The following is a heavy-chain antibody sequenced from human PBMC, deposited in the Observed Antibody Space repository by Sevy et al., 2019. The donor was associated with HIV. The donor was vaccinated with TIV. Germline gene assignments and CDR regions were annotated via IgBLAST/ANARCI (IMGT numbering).Heavy chain of an antibody. V-gene: IGHV3-7*01. Sequence: GGSLRLSCVASGFTLNSYWMHWVRQAPGKGLEWVANIKQDGSVKYYVDPVKGRFTISRDNARNLLYLQMNSLRVGDTALYYCVRAIAADGSFWGQGTLVTVSS. J-gene: IGHJ4*02. CDR3: VRAIAADGSF. CDR1: GFTLNSYW. CDR2: IKQDGSVK. D-gene: IGHD6-13*01.